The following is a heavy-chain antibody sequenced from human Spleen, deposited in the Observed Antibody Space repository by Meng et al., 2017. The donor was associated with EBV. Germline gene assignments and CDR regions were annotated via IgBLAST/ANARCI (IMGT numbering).Heavy chain of an antibody. CDR2: ISTYNGNT. Sequence: QVQLVQSVGEVKKPGASVKVSCQASGDTFTSYGISWVRQAPGQGLEWMGWISTYNGNTNYAQKLQGRVTMTTDTSTNTVYMELRSLKSDDTAVYFCATSGVLKSSFLAHWGQGTLVTVSS. D-gene: IGHD2-8*02. J-gene: IGHJ4*02. CDR3: ATSGVLKSSFLAH. CDR1: GDTFTSYG. V-gene: IGHV1-18*01.